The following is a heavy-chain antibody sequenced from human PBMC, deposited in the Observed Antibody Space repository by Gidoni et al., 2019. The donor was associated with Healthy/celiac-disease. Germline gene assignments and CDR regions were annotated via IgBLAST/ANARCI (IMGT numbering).Heavy chain of an antibody. CDR1: GFTFSSYA. V-gene: IGHV3-30*04. CDR3: ARDKY. J-gene: IGHJ4*02. CDR2: ISYDGSNK. Sequence: QVQLVESGGGVVQPGRSLRLSCAASGFTFSSYAMHWVRPAPGKGLEWVAVISYDGSNKYYADSVKGRFTISRDNSKNTLYLQMNSLRAEETAVYYCARDKYWGQGTLVTVSS.